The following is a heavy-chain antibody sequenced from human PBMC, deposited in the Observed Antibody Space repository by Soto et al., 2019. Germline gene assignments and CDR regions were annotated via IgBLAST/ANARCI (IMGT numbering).Heavy chain of an antibody. CDR1: GFTFSDYV. Sequence: ELHLLASGGGLVQPGESLRLSCVASGFTFSDYVMTWVGQPPGKGLEGAAAISGDGRTHYESSMTGRFIISRDNSQATLYLHVSSLRAEDTATYYCVRWHTSNFDSLPYTGFDWWGQGTQVTVSS. CDR2: ISGDGRT. V-gene: IGHV3-23*01. D-gene: IGHD3-22*01. CDR3: VRWHTSNFDSLPYTGFDW. J-gene: IGHJ4*02.